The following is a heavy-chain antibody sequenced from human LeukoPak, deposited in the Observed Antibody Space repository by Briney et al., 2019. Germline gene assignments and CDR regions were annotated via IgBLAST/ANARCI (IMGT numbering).Heavy chain of an antibody. CDR1: GITFSSYA. V-gene: IGHV3-23*01. CDR3: AKDARTDYCSGGSCYRIDWFDP. CDR2: ISGSGGST. D-gene: IGHD2-15*01. Sequence: GGPLRLSCAASGITFSSYAMSWVRQAPGKGLEWVSAISGSGGSTYYADSVKGRFTISGDNSKNTLYLQMNSLRAEDTAVYYCAKDARTDYCSGGSCYRIDWFDPWGQGTLVTVSS. J-gene: IGHJ5*02.